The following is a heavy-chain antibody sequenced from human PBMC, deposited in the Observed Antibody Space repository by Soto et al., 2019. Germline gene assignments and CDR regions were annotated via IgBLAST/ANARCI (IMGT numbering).Heavy chain of an antibody. V-gene: IGHV1-69*02. CDR2: IIPILGIA. J-gene: IGHJ4*02. CDR3: AGGGGSATGAFDY. D-gene: IGHD3-16*01. Sequence: QVQLVQSGAEVKKPGSSVKVSCKASGGTFSSYTISWVRQAPGQGLEWMGRIIPILGIANYAQKFQGRVTSTADKSTSTAYMELSSLRSEDTAVYYCAGGGGSATGAFDYWGQGTLVTVSS. CDR1: GGTFSSYT.